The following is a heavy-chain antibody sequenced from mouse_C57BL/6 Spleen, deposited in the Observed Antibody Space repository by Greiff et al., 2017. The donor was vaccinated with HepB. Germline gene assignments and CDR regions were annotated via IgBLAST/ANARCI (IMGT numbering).Heavy chain of an antibody. CDR2: SRNKANDYTT. Sequence: EVKLMESGGGLVQSGRSLRLSCATSGFTFSDFYMEWVRQAPGKGLEWIAASRNKANDYTTEYSASVKGRFIVSRDTSQSILYLQMNALRAEDTAIYYCARDADDYDPGYAMDYWGQGTSVTVSS. J-gene: IGHJ4*01. V-gene: IGHV7-1*01. D-gene: IGHD2-4*01. CDR1: GFTFSDFY. CDR3: ARDADDYDPGYAMDY.